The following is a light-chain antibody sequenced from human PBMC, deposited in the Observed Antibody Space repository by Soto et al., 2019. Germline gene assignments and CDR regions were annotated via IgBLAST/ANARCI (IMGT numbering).Light chain of an antibody. CDR1: SSDVGGYNY. CDR3: SSYAGSHYV. CDR2: EVS. J-gene: IGLJ1*01. Sequence: QSVLTQPPSASGSPGQSVTISCTGTSSDVGGYNYVSWYQQHPGKAPKLMIYEVSKRPSGVPDRFSGSKSGNTASLTVSGLQAEDEADYYCSSYAGSHYVFGTGTKLTDL. V-gene: IGLV2-8*01.